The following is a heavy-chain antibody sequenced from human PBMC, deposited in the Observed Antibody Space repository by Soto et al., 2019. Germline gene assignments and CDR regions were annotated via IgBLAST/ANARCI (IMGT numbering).Heavy chain of an antibody. D-gene: IGHD3-22*01. CDR2: IDWDDDK. CDR3: ARSYYDSSGYPYYFDY. Sequence: SGPTLVNPTQTLTLTCTFSGFSLSTSGMRVSWIRQPPGKALEWLARIDWDDDKFYSTSLQTRLTISKDTSKNQVVLTMTNMDPVDTATYYCARSYYDSSGYPYYFDYWGQGTLVTVSS. J-gene: IGHJ4*02. CDR1: GFSLSTSGMR. V-gene: IGHV2-70*04.